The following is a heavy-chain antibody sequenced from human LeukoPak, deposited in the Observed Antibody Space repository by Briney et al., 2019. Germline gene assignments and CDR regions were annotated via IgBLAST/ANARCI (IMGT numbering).Heavy chain of an antibody. V-gene: IGHV4-59*08. CDR3: ARQAGSFTTFDY. Sequence: PSETLSLTCNVSGGSISSYYWTCVRQSPGKGLEWIGYISYSGSTKYNPSVERRATISKDTSKNHFFLKMNSVTAADTATYYCARQAGSFTTFDYWGQGTLVTVSS. D-gene: IGHD1-26*01. CDR1: GGSISSYY. CDR2: ISYSGST. J-gene: IGHJ4*02.